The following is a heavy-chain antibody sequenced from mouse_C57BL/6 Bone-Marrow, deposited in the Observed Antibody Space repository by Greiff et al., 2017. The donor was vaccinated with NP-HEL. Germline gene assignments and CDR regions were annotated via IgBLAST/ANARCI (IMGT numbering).Heavy chain of an antibody. Sequence: EVQLQESGPGMVKPSQSLSLTCTVTGYSITSGYDWHWIRHFPGNKLEWMGYISYSGSTNYNPSLKSRISITHDTSKNHFFLKLNSVTTEDTATYYCAREDGYLFAYWGQGTLVTVSA. CDR2: ISYSGST. V-gene: IGHV3-1*01. CDR3: AREDGYLFAY. CDR1: GYSITSGYD. D-gene: IGHD2-3*01. J-gene: IGHJ3*01.